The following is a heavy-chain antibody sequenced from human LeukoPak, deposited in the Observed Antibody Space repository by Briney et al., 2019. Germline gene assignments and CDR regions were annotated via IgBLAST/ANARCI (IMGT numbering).Heavy chain of an antibody. J-gene: IGHJ5*02. Sequence: GGSLRLSCVASEFALSSHWMSWVRQAPGKGLEWVAHIKEDGSRKYYVDSVKGRFTISRDNAKNSLYLQMNSLRAEDTAVYYCARSGRQWLVRWFDPWGQGTLVTVSS. CDR3: ARSGRQWLVRWFDP. CDR1: EFALSSHW. V-gene: IGHV3-7*01. CDR2: IKEDGSRK. D-gene: IGHD6-19*01.